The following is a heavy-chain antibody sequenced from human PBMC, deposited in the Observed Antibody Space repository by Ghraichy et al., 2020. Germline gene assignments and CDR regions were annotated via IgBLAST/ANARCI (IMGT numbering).Heavy chain of an antibody. CDR3: AKVGRSSGWYTDYYGMDV. CDR1: GFTFYNYI. V-gene: IGHV3-23*01. D-gene: IGHD6-19*01. J-gene: IGHJ6*02. CDR2: ISGTGGTT. Sequence: ETLSLTCAASGFTFYNYIITWVRQAPGKGLEWVSAISGTGGTTYYADSVKGRFTISRDNSKNTVYLQMNSLRAEDTAVYYCAKVGRSSGWYTDYYGMDVWGQGTTVTVSS.